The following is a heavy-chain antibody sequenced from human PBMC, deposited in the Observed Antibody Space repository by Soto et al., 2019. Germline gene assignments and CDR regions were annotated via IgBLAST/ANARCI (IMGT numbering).Heavy chain of an antibody. Sequence: SETLSLTCTVSGGSISTYYWSWIRQPPGKGLKWIGYIYYSGSTNYNPSLKSRVTISVDTSKNQFSLKLSSVTAADTAVYYCASRRDYFAYWGQGTLVPVSS. V-gene: IGHV4-59*01. CDR1: GGSISTYY. CDR3: ASRRDYFAY. J-gene: IGHJ4*02. CDR2: IYYSGST.